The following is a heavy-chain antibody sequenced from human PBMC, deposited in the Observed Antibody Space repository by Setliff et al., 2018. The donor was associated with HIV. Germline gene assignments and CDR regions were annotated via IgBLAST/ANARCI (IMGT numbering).Heavy chain of an antibody. CDR2: IYYNGNA. V-gene: IGHV4-39*07. CDR1: GGSISGSSYY. CDR3: ATADFPPPSYIWESYRSGAFDI. Sequence: SETLSLTCIVSGGSISGSSYYWGWIRQAPGKGLEWVGYIYYNGNAYYNPSLKSRVTISVDRSKNQFSLKLSSGTAADTAVYYCATADFPPPSYIWESYRSGAFDIWGQGTMVTVSS. J-gene: IGHJ3*02. D-gene: IGHD3-16*02.